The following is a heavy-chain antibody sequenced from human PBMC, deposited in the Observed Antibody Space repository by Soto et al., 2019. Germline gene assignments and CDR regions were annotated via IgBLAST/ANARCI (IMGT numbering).Heavy chain of an antibody. CDR3: AKALGELSPESYDY. Sequence: GGSLRLSCAASGFTFSSYGMHWVRQAPGKGLEWVAIVSYDGSNKYYADSVKGRFTISRDNSRNTLYLQMNSLRAEDTAVYYCAKALGELSPESYDYWGQGTLVTVSS. CDR1: GFTFSSYG. J-gene: IGHJ4*02. D-gene: IGHD3-16*02. V-gene: IGHV3-30*18. CDR2: VSYDGSNK.